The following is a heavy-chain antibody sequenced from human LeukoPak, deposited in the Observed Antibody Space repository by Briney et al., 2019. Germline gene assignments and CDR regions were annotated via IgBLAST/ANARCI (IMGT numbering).Heavy chain of an antibody. CDR1: GFTFSSYG. CDR3: ARDYLDWYFDL. V-gene: IGHV3-33*01. Sequence: GGSLRLSCAASGFTFSSYGMHWVRQAPGKGLELVAVIWYDGSNKYYADSVKGRFTISRDNSKNTLYLQMNSLRAEDTAVYCCARDYLDWYFDLWGRGTLVTVSS. CDR2: IWYDGSNK. J-gene: IGHJ2*01.